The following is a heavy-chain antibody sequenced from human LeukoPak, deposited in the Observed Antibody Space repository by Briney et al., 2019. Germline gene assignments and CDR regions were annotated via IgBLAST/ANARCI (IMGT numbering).Heavy chain of an antibody. D-gene: IGHD3-22*01. Sequence: PGGSLRLSCAASGFTFSDYYMSWIRQAPGKGLEWVSYISSSGSTIYYADSVKGRFTISRDNAKNSLYLQMNSLRAEDTAAYYCARVWRYYDSSGYYYLSAFDIWGQGTMVTVSS. CDR2: ISSSGSTI. CDR1: GFTFSDYY. J-gene: IGHJ3*02. CDR3: ARVWRYYDSSGYYYLSAFDI. V-gene: IGHV3-11*01.